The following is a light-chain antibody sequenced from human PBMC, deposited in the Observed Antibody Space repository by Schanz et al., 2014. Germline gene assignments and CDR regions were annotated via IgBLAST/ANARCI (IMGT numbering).Light chain of an antibody. CDR2: AAS. CDR1: QSISTY. Sequence: DIQTTQSPSSLSASVGDRVTITCRASQSISTYLNWYQQKPGKAPKLLIYAASSLQSGVPSRFSGSGSGTDFTLTISSLQPEDFATYYCLQSYSSPLTFGGGTKVEIK. CDR3: LQSYSSPLT. V-gene: IGKV1-39*01. J-gene: IGKJ4*01.